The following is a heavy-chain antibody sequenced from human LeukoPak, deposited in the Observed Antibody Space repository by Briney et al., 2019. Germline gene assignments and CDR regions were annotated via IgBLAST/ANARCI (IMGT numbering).Heavy chain of an antibody. CDR2: MNQDGSAK. D-gene: IGHD3-16*01. Sequence: GGSLRLSCAASGFTFSDSWMSWVRQAPGKGLEWVANMNQDGSAKDYVDSVKGRFTISRDNARNSLYLQMSSLRAEDAAVYYCATYTHWVAGDVWGQGTTVTVSS. CDR1: GFTFSDSW. CDR3: ATYTHWVAGDV. V-gene: IGHV3-7*01. J-gene: IGHJ6*02.